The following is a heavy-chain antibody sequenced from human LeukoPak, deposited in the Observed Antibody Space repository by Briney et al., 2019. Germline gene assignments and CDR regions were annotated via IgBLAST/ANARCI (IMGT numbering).Heavy chain of an antibody. CDR3: ARVEMATITAYFDY. CDR2: INPNSGGT. D-gene: IGHD5-24*01. J-gene: IGHJ4*02. Sequence: WASVKVSCKASGYTFTGYYMHWVRQAPGQGLEWMGWINPNSGGTNYAQKFQGRVTMTRDTSISTAYMELSRLRPDDTAVYYCARVEMATITAYFDYWGQGTLVTVSS. V-gene: IGHV1-2*02. CDR1: GYTFTGYY.